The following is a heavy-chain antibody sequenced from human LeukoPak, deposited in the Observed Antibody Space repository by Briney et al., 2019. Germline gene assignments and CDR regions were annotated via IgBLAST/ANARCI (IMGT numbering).Heavy chain of an antibody. J-gene: IGHJ6*02. CDR3: ARDKRTSYDYYYGMDV. CDR2: IIPILGIA. D-gene: IGHD1-1*01. V-gene: IGHV1-69*04. CDR1: GGTFSSYA. Sequence: ASVKVSCKASGGTFSSYAISWVRQAPGQGLEWMGRIIPILGIANYAQKFQGRVTITADKSTSTAYMELSSLRSEDTAVYYCARDKRTSYDYYYGMDVWGQGTTVTVSS.